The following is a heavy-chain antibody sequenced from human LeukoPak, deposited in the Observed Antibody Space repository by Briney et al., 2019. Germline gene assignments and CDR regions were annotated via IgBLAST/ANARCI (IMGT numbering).Heavy chain of an antibody. CDR1: GFTVSNNY. D-gene: IGHD1-26*01. CDR3: AREVLYRGSYYGGFDY. J-gene: IGHJ4*02. CDR2: IYGGGST. Sequence: PGGSLRLSCAASGFTVSNNYMSWVRQAPGKGLEWVSLIYGGGSTYYADSVKGRFTISRDNSKNTLYLQMSSLRAEDTAMYYCAREVLYRGSYYGGFDYWGQGTLVTASS. V-gene: IGHV3-53*01.